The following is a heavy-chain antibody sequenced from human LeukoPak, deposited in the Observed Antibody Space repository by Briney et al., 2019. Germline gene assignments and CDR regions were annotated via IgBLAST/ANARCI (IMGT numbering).Heavy chain of an antibody. CDR3: ARADRANYYDSSGYQGGDAFDI. CDR2: IRYDGSNK. Sequence: GGSLRLSCAASGFTFSSYGMHWVRQAPGKGLEWVAFIRYDGSNKYYADSVKGRFTISRDNSKNTLYLQMNSLRAEDTAVYYCARADRANYYDSSGYQGGDAFDIWGQGTMVTVSS. J-gene: IGHJ3*02. CDR1: GFTFSSYG. D-gene: IGHD3-22*01. V-gene: IGHV3-30*02.